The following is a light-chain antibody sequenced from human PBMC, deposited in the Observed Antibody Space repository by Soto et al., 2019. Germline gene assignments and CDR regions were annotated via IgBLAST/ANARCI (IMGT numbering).Light chain of an antibody. CDR3: SSYRSSGASVV. J-gene: IGLJ7*01. CDR1: SSDIGGYNY. Sequence: QSVLTQPASVSGSPGQSITISCTGASSDIGGYNYVSWYQQYPGKAPKIIIYEVTNRPSGVSDRFSGAKSGNTASLTISGLQAEDEGDYYCSSYRSSGASVVFGGGTQLTVL. V-gene: IGLV2-14*01. CDR2: EVT.